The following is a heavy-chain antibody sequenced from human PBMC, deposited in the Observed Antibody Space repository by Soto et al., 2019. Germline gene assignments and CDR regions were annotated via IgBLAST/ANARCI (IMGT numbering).Heavy chain of an antibody. CDR1: GFTFSSYA. J-gene: IGHJ5*02. CDR2: ISGSGGST. D-gene: IGHD6-6*01. CDR3: AKDSREYSSSPRFDP. Sequence: GGSLRLSCAASGFTFSSYAMSWVRQAPGKGLEWVSAISGSGGSTYYADSVKGRFTISRDNSKNTLYLQMNSLRAEDTAVYYCAKDSREYSSSPRFDPWGQGTLVTVSS. V-gene: IGHV3-23*01.